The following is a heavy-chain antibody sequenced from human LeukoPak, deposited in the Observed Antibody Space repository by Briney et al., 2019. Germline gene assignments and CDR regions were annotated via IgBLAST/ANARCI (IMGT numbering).Heavy chain of an antibody. D-gene: IGHD2-21*02. CDR2: IYPGDSDT. CDR1: GYTFTSHW. J-gene: IGHJ4*02. V-gene: IGHV5-51*01. CDR3: AKTRGSEVTFDY. Sequence: GESLKISCKASGYTFTSHWIGWVRQMPGKGLKWMGTIYPGDSDTRYSPSFQGQVTISADKSINIAYLQWRSLKASDSVTYYCAKTRGSEVTFDYWGQGSLVTVSS.